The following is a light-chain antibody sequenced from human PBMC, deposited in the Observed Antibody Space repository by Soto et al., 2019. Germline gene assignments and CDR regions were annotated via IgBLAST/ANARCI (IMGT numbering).Light chain of an antibody. CDR3: QQRSNWPPWT. V-gene: IGKV3-11*01. J-gene: IGKJ1*01. CDR2: DAS. Sequence: EIVLTQSPGTLSLSPGERATLSCRASQSASSYLAWYQQKPGHAPRLLIYDASNRATGIPARFSGSGSGTDFTLTISSLEPEDFAVYYCQQRSNWPPWTFGQGTKVDIK. CDR1: QSASSY.